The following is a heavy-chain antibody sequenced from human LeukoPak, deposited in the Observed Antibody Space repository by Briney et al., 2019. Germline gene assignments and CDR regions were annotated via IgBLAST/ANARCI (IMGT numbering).Heavy chain of an antibody. CDR2: ISTSGSTM. D-gene: IGHD3-10*01. CDR3: ARYSGRFLGDAFDV. V-gene: IGHV3-11*01. CDR1: GFTFSDYY. Sequence: GGSLRLSCAASGFTFSDYYMSWIRQAPGKGLEWVAYISTSGSTMYYGDSVEGRFTVSRDNAKNSLYLQMNSLRAEDTAAYYCARYSGRFLGDAFDVWGQGTVVTVSS. J-gene: IGHJ3*01.